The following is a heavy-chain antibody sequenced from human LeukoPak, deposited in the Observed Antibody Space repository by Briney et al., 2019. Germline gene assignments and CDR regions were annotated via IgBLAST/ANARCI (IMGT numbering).Heavy chain of an antibody. CDR1: GFTFSNYA. Sequence: PGGSLRPSCAASGFTFSNYAMRWVRQAPGKGLEWVSAISGSGGSTYYADSVKGRFTISRDNSKSTLYLHMNSLRAEDTAIYYCAKHGEAYADSRTDYWGQGTLVTVSS. CDR3: AKHGEAYADSRTDY. CDR2: ISGSGGST. D-gene: IGHD4-17*01. J-gene: IGHJ4*02. V-gene: IGHV3-23*01.